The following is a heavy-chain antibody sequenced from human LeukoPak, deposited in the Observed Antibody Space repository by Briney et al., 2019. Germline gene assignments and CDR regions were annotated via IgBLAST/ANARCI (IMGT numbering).Heavy chain of an antibody. CDR2: ISSSSSYI. D-gene: IGHD2-21*01. Sequence: GGSLRLPCAASGFTFNSYSMNWVRQAPGKGLEWVSSISSSSSYIYYADSVKGRFTISRDNAKNSLYLQMNSLRAEDTAVYYCAREVNSYYYYYMDVWGKGTTVTVSS. V-gene: IGHV3-21*01. CDR1: GFTFNSYS. J-gene: IGHJ6*03. CDR3: AREVNSYYYYYMDV.